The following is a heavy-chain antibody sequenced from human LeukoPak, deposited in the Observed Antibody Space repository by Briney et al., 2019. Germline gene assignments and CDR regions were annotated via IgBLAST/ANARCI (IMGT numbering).Heavy chain of an antibody. J-gene: IGHJ6*03. Sequence: GGSLRLSCAASGFIVNTNYMSWVRQAPGRGLEWVSFIYADGNTYYADSVKGRFTISRDNAKNSLYLQMNSLRAEDTAVYYCAREFMVRGVPRLGGNYMDVWGKGTTVTVSS. CDR3: AREFMVRGVPRLGGNYMDV. CDR1: GFIVNTNY. D-gene: IGHD3-10*01. CDR2: IYADGNT. V-gene: IGHV3-53*01.